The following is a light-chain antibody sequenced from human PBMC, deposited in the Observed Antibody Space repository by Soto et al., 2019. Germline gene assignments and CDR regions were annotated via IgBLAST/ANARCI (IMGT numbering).Light chain of an antibody. J-gene: IGKJ4*01. CDR2: DAS. Sequence: ESVMTQSPATLSVSPGEGATLSGKASQNVYNNLAWYQQRPGQPPRLLIYDASTRATGISARFSGSGYGTEFTLTISSLQSEDFAVYFCQQCRNWPLTFGGGTKVDIK. CDR1: QNVYNN. V-gene: IGKV3-15*01. CDR3: QQCRNWPLT.